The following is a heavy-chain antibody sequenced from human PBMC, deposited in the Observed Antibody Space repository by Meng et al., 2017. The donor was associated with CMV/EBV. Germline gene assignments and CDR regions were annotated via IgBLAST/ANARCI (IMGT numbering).Heavy chain of an antibody. J-gene: IGHJ6*02. CDR2: IIPIFGTA. D-gene: IGHD2-2*01. V-gene: IGHV1-69*05. CDR1: GYTFTYRY. Sequence: SVKVSCKASGYTFTYRYLHWVRQAPGQALEWMGGIIPIFGTANYAQKFQGRVTITTDESTSTAYMELSSLRSEDTAVYYCARAQVVVVPAAIHYYYYGMDVWGQGTTVTVSS. CDR3: ARAQVVVVPAAIHYYYYGMDV.